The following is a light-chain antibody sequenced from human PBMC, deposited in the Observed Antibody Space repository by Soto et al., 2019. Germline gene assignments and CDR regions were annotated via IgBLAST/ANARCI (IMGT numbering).Light chain of an antibody. CDR1: SSDVGSYNR. CDR2: EVS. CDR3: SSYTSSSTFVV. V-gene: IGLV2-18*02. Sequence: SVLPQPPSVSVSPGQSVTISCTGTSSDVGSYNRVSWYQQPPGTAPKLMIYEVSNRPSGVPDRFSGSKSGNTASLTISGLQAEDEADYYCSSYTSSSTFVVFGTGTKVTVL. J-gene: IGLJ1*01.